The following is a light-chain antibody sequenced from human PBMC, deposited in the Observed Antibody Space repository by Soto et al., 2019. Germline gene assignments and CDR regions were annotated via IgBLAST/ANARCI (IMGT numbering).Light chain of an antibody. Sequence: EIVLTQSPGTLSLSPGERATLSCRANQSVSSSYLAWYQQKPGQAPRLLIYGASSRATGIPDRFSGSGSGTDFTLTISRLEPEDFAVYYCQQYGSAPPYTVGQGTKLEIK. J-gene: IGKJ2*01. V-gene: IGKV3-20*01. CDR2: GAS. CDR3: QQYGSAPPYT. CDR1: QSVSSSY.